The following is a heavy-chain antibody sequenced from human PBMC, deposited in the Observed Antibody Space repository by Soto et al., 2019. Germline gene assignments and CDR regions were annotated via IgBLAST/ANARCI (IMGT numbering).Heavy chain of an antibody. Sequence: EVRLEEAGGGFVQPGGSLRVSCSGSGFIFSSFWMHWVRQGPGKGLEWVSRINGDVASLAYADSVKGRFSISRDNVKNTLHLQMNSLGADDTAVYFCAREGSLGLDVWGRGTTVTVSS. J-gene: IGHJ6*02. D-gene: IGHD3-10*01. CDR3: AREGSLGLDV. CDR1: GFIFSSFW. CDR2: INGDVASL. V-gene: IGHV3-74*03.